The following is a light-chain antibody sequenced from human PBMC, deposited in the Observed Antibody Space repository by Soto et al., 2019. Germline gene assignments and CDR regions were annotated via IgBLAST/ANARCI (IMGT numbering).Light chain of an antibody. CDR3: QQSYSTLFT. J-gene: IGKJ3*01. CDR2: AAS. CDR1: QGITSY. V-gene: IGKV1-39*01. Sequence: IQLTQSPSSLSASVGDRVTITCRASQGITSYLAWYQQKPGKAPKLLLYAASTLQSGVPSRFSGSGSGTDFTLTISSLQPEDFATYYCQQSYSTLFTFGPGTKVDIK.